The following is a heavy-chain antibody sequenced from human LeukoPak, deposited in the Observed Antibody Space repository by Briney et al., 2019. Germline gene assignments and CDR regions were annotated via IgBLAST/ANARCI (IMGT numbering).Heavy chain of an antibody. Sequence: GGSLRLSCAASGFTFSSYWMHWVRQVPGRGLVWVSRINSGGSSTSYADSVKGRFTISRDNAKNTLYVQMNSLRAEDTAVYYCSTGSGHAFDIWGRGTMVTVSS. CDR1: GFTFSSYW. CDR3: STGSGHAFDI. CDR2: INSGGSST. V-gene: IGHV3-74*01. J-gene: IGHJ3*02. D-gene: IGHD3-10*01.